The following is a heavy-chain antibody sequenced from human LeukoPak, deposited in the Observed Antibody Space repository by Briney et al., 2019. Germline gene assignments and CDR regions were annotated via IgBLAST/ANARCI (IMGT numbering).Heavy chain of an antibody. CDR3: ARQGYDSSGYGMVRFFDY. CDR2: ISAYNGNT. CDR1: GYTFTSYG. D-gene: IGHD3-22*01. J-gene: IGHJ4*02. Sequence: GASAKVSCKASGYTFTSYGISWVRQAPGQGLEWMGWISAYNGNTNYAQKLQGRVTMTTDTSTSTAYMELRSLRSDDTAVYYCARQGYDSSGYGMVRFFDYWGQGTLVTVSS. V-gene: IGHV1-18*01.